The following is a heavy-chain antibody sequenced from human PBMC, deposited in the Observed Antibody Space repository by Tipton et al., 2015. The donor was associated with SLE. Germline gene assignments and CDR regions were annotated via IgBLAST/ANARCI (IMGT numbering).Heavy chain of an antibody. CDR3: AGDGPGMMGYFDL. CDR2: IYYSGST. Sequence: TLSLTCTVSGGSISSYYWSWIRQPPGKGLEWIGYIYYSGSTNYNPSLKSRVTISVDTSKNQFSLKLSSVTAADTAVYYCAGDGPGMMGYFDLWGSGTLVTVSS. CDR1: GGSISSYY. J-gene: IGHJ2*01. D-gene: IGHD3-10*01. V-gene: IGHV4-59*01.